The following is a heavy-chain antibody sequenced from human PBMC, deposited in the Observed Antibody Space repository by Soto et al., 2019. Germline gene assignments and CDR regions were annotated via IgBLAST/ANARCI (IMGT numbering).Heavy chain of an antibody. CDR3: AKDREWELLLDY. CDR2: ISGSGGSK. Sequence: EVQLLESGGGLVQPGGSLRLSCAASGFTFSSYAMSWVRQAPGKGLEWVSAISGSGGSKYYADSVKGRFTISRDNSKNTLYLQMNSLRAEDTAVYYCAKDREWELLLDYWGQGTLVTVSS. CDR1: GFTFSSYA. V-gene: IGHV3-23*01. D-gene: IGHD1-26*01. J-gene: IGHJ4*02.